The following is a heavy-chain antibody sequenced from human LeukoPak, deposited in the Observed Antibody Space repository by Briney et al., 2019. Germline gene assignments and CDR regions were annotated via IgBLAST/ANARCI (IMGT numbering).Heavy chain of an antibody. V-gene: IGHV3-13*01. CDR1: GFTFSSYD. J-gene: IGHJ4*02. Sequence: GGSLRLSCAASGFTFSSYDMHWVRQATGKGLEWVSAIGTAGDTYYQGSVKGRFNISRENAKNSLLLQMNSLSAGDTGVYYCARTSGYYYGSGSYYIPFDYWGQGTLVTVSS. D-gene: IGHD3-10*01. CDR2: IGTAGDT. CDR3: ARTSGYYYGSGSYYIPFDY.